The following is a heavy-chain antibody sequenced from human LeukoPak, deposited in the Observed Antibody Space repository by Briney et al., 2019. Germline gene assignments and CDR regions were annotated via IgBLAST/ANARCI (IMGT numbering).Heavy chain of an antibody. D-gene: IGHD2-21*01. V-gene: IGHV3-7*03. Sequence: GGSLRLSCAASGFDFPNYWMVWVRQAPEKGLEWVASIGKDGSEKSYGDSVKGRFTISRDNARNSLYLHMSSPRVEDTAVYYCTRDIVYLQLQNWGQGALVTVSS. CDR3: TRDIVYLQLQN. J-gene: IGHJ4*02. CDR2: IGKDGSEK. CDR1: GFDFPNYW.